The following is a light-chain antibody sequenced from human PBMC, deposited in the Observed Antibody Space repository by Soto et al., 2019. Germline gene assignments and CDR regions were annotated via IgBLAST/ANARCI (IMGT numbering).Light chain of an antibody. CDR3: QQSYGTPLT. Sequence: DMEMTQSPSSLSASVGDRVTITCRASQSISYYLNWYQHKPGKVPKLLIYAASSLQSGVPTRFSGSGSGTHFTLTINSLQPEDFATYYCQQSYGTPLTFGGGTKIEIK. J-gene: IGKJ4*01. CDR2: AAS. V-gene: IGKV1-39*01. CDR1: QSISYY.